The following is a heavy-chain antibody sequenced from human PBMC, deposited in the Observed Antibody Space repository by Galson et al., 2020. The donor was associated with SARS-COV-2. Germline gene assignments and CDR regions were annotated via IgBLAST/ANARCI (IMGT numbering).Heavy chain of an antibody. CDR3: ARGRVPAAINYYYYYMDV. D-gene: IGHD2-2*02. J-gene: IGHJ6*03. V-gene: IGHV1-69*13. Sequence: SVKVPRKASGGTLISYAIRWVRQATGQGLEWMGGTIPILCTANYAQKFQGRVTITADESTSAAYMELNSQRSEDTAVYYCARGRVPAAINYYYYYMDVWGKGTTVTVSS. CDR2: TIPILCTA. CDR1: GGTLISYA.